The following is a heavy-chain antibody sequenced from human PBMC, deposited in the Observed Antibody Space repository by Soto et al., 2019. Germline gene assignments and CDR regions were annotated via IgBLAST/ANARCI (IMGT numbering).Heavy chain of an antibody. V-gene: IGHV1-2*04. D-gene: IGHD3-3*01. CDR1: GYTFTGYY. Sequence: ASVKVSCKASGYTFTGYYMHWVRQAPGQGLEWMGWINPNSGGTNYAQKFQGWVTMTRDTSISTAYMELSRLRSDDTAVYYCARGRGVVIPYYYYYMDVWGKGTTVTVSS. CDR2: INPNSGGT. CDR3: ARGRGVVIPYYYYYMDV. J-gene: IGHJ6*03.